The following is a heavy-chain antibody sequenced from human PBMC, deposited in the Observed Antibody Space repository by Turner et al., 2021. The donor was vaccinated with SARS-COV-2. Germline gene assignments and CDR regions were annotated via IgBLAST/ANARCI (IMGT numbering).Heavy chain of an antibody. J-gene: IGHJ6*02. V-gene: IGHV4-59*01. CDR3: ARAGDGYNQALYYYGIDV. CDR1: GGSISSYY. Sequence: QVQLQESGPGLVKPSETLSLTCTVSGGSISSYYWSWIRQPPGKGLEWIAYVYYVGSTQSNPSLKSRVTISVDTSTNQFSLNLTSVTAADTAVYYCARAGDGYNQALYYYGIDVWGPGTTVTVSS. D-gene: IGHD3-10*01. CDR2: VYYVGST.